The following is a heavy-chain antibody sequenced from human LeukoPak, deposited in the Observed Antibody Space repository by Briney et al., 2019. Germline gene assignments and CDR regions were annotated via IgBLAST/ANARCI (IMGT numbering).Heavy chain of an antibody. CDR1: GFTFSSYA. J-gene: IGHJ4*02. V-gene: IGHV3-30-3*01. CDR3: ARDGAEGYCSGGSCYSLYY. CDR2: ISYDGSNK. D-gene: IGHD2-15*01. Sequence: TGRSLRLSCAASGFTFSSYAMHWVRQAPGKGLEWVAVISYDGSNKYYADSVKGRFTISRDNSKSTLYLQMNSLRAEDTAVYYCARDGAEGYCSGGSCYSLYYWGQGTLVTVSS.